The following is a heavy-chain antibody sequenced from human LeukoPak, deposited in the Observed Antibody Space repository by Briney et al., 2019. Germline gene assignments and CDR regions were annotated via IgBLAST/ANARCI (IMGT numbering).Heavy chain of an antibody. V-gene: IGHV4-59*01. J-gene: IGHJ4*02. CDR1: GGSISGDY. D-gene: IGHD6-13*01. CDR3: ARDRPGGSSLDY. Sequence: SETLSLTCTVSGGSISGDYWSWIRQSPGKGLEWIAYIHSSGSTSYNSSLKSRVTISVDTSKNEFSLKLTSVNAADTAVYYCARDRPGGSSLDYWGQGILVTVSS. CDR2: IHSSGST.